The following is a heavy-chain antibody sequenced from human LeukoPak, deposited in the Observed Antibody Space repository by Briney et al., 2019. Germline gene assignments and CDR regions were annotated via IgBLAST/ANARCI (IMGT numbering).Heavy chain of an antibody. Sequence: GASVKVSCKASGGTFTSHAISWVRQAPGQGLEWMGRIIPTLGVATYAQKLQGRVTITADRSTSTAYMELSSLRSEDTAVYYCARTRDFWSGVPYWYFDLWGRGTLVTVSS. J-gene: IGHJ2*01. D-gene: IGHD3-3*01. V-gene: IGHV1-69*04. CDR3: ARTRDFWSGVPYWYFDL. CDR1: GGTFTSHA. CDR2: IIPTLGVA.